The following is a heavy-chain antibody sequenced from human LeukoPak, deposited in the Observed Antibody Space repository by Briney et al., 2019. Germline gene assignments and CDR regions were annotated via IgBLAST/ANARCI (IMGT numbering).Heavy chain of an antibody. V-gene: IGHV3-64*01. D-gene: IGHD4-11*01. CDR1: GFTFSGFA. CDR2: IRSDGGCT. Sequence: GGSLRLSCAASGFTFSGFAMHWVRQAPGKQLEYVSAIRSDGGCTYYANSVKGRFTISRDNSKNTLYLQMGSLRAEDMAVYYCARWGYYSNYDYWGQGTLVTVSS. J-gene: IGHJ4*02. CDR3: ARWGYYSNYDY.